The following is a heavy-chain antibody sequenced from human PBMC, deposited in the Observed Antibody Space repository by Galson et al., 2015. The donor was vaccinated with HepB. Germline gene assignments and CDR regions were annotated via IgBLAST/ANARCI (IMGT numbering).Heavy chain of an antibody. CDR2: ISYDGSNK. Sequence: SLRLSCAASGFTFSSYGMHWVRQAPGKGLEWVAVISYDGSNKYYADSVKGRFTISRDNSKNTLYLQMNSLRAEDTAVYYCAKSRTLSSTSAMNYWGQGTLVTVSS. CDR3: AKSRTLSSTSAMNY. D-gene: IGHD2-2*01. CDR1: GFTFSSYG. J-gene: IGHJ4*02. V-gene: IGHV3-30*18.